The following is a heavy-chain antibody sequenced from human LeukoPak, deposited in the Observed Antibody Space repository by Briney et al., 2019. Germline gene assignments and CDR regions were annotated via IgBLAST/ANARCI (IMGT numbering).Heavy chain of an antibody. Sequence: PGRSLRLSCAASGFTFDDYAMHGVRQAPGKGLEWVSGISWNSGSIGYADSVKGRFTISRDNAKNSLYLQMNSLRAEDMALYYCARGYSYGYVGIDYWGQGTLVTVSS. V-gene: IGHV3-9*03. CDR3: ARGYSYGYVGIDY. J-gene: IGHJ4*02. CDR1: GFTFDDYA. D-gene: IGHD5-18*01. CDR2: ISWNSGSI.